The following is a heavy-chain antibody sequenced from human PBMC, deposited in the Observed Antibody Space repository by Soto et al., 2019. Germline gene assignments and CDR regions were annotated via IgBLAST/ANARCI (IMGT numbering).Heavy chain of an antibody. CDR2: MNPNSGNT. CDR1: GYTFTSYD. CDR3: ARGPSVTNDAFDL. J-gene: IGHJ3*01. D-gene: IGHD4-17*01. V-gene: IGHV1-8*01. Sequence: ASVKVSCKASGYTFTSYDINWVRQATGQGLEWMGWMNPNSGNTGYAQKFQGRVTMTRNTSISTAYMELSSLRSEDTAAYYCARGPSVTNDAFDLWGQGTMVTVSS.